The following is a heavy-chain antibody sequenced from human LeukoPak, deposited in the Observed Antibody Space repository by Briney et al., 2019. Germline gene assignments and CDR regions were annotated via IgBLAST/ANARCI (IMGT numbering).Heavy chain of an antibody. J-gene: IGHJ3*02. CDR2: IYPGDSDT. V-gene: IGHV5-51*01. CDR1: GYSFTTYW. Sequence: GESLKISCKGSGYSFTTYWIGGARQLPGKGLEWMGIIYPGDSDTRYSPSFQGQVTISADKSISTAYLQWSSLEASDTAIHYSPRVSDSGAGGAFDIWGQGTMVTVSS. D-gene: IGHD3-10*01. CDR3: PRVSDSGAGGAFDI.